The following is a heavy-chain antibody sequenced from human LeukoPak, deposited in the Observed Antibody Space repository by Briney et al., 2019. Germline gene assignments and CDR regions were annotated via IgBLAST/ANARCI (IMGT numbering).Heavy chain of an antibody. D-gene: IGHD6-13*01. CDR1: GGSISSYY. V-gene: IGHV4-4*07. Sequence: SETLSLTCTVSGGSISSYYWSWIRQPAGKGLEWIGRIYTSGSTNYNPSLKSRVTMSVDTSKNQFSLKLSSVTAADTAVYYCARDSPTILYSSSWYMDYWGQGTLVTVSS. J-gene: IGHJ4*02. CDR3: ARDSPTILYSSSWYMDY. CDR2: IYTSGST.